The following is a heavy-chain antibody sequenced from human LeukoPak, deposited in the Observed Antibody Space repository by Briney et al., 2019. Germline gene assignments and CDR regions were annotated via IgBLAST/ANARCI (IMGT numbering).Heavy chain of an antibody. CDR3: ARDRYGDGFVHFDY. CDR1: GYTFTSYA. J-gene: IGHJ4*02. Sequence: ASVKVSCKASGYTFTSYAMHWVRQAPGQGLEWMGWITPSGGTNYPQKFQGRVAMTRDTSITTAYMDLSRLTSDDTAVYYCARDRYGDGFVHFDYWGQGPRSPSPQ. V-gene: IGHV1-2*02. CDR2: ITPSGGT. D-gene: IGHD5-24*01.